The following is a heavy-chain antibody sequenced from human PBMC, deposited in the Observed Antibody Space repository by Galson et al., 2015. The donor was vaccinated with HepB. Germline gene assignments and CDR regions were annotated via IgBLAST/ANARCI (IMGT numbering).Heavy chain of an antibody. CDR3: ARLTAMDYFDY. J-gene: IGHJ4*02. D-gene: IGHD5-18*01. CDR2: IYYSGST. CDR1: GGSISSSSYY. Sequence: TLSLTCTVSGGSISSSSYYWGWIRQPPGKGLEWIGSIYYSGSTYYNPSLKSRVTISVDTSKNQFSLKLSSVTAADTAVYYCARLTAMDYFDYWGQGTLVTVSS. V-gene: IGHV4-39*01.